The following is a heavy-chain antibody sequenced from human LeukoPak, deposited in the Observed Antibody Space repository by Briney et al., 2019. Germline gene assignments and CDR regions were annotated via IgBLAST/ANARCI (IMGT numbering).Heavy chain of an antibody. D-gene: IGHD4-17*01. V-gene: IGHV4-59*01. Sequence: PSETLSLTCTVSGGSISSYYWSWIRQPPGKGLEWIGYIYYSGSTNYNPSLKSRVTISVDTSKNQFSLKLSSVTAADTAVYYCARVNYGDYGLDYWGQGTLVTVSS. CDR3: ARVNYGDYGLDY. CDR2: IYYSGST. CDR1: GGSISSYY. J-gene: IGHJ4*02.